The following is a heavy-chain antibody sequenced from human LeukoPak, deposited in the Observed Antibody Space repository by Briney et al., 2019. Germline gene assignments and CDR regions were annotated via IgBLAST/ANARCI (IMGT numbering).Heavy chain of an antibody. CDR2: MNPNSGNT. J-gene: IGHJ6*03. Sequence: ASVKVSCKASGYTFTSYDVNWVRQATGQGLEWMGWMNPNSGNTGYAQKFQGRVTITRNTSIRTAYMELSSLTSEDTAVYYCARGPESDYMDVWGKGTTVTVSS. D-gene: IGHD1-14*01. CDR1: GYTFTSYD. CDR3: ARGPESDYMDV. V-gene: IGHV1-8*03.